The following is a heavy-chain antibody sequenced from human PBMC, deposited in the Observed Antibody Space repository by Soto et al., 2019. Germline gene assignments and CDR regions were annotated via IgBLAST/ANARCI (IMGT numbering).Heavy chain of an antibody. V-gene: IGHV1-2*04. CDR3: ARSNIVATPEGWYFDY. Sequence: ASVKVSCKASGYTFTGYYMHWVRQAPGQGLEWMGWINPNSGGTNYAQKFQGWVTMTRDTSISTAYMELSRLRSDDTAVYYCARSNIVATPEGWYFDYWGQGTLDTVSS. CDR1: GYTFTGYY. CDR2: INPNSGGT. J-gene: IGHJ4*02. D-gene: IGHD5-12*01.